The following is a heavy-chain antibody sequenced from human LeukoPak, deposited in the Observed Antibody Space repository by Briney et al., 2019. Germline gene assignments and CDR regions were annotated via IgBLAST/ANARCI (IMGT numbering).Heavy chain of an antibody. V-gene: IGHV3-74*01. D-gene: IGHD3-22*01. CDR2: INSDGSST. CDR1: GFTFSSYW. CDR3: ARDNSGSGYHDSSGYY. Sequence: GGSLRLSCAASGFTFSSYWMHWVRQAPGKGLVWVSRINSDGSSTSYADSVKGRFTISRDNAKNTLYLQMNSLRAEDTAVYYCARDNSGSGYHDSSGYYWGQGTLVTVSS. J-gene: IGHJ4*02.